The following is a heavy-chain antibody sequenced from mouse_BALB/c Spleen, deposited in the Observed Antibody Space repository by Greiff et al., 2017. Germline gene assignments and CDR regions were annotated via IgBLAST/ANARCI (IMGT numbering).Heavy chain of an antibody. D-gene: IGHD2-2*01. J-gene: IGHJ2*01. V-gene: IGHV1-15*01. CDR3: TRGRWLRPDY. Sequence: VQLQQSGAELVRPGASVTLSCKASGYTFTDYEMHWVKQTPVHGLEWIGAIDPETGGTAYNQKFKGKATLTADKSSSTAYMELRSLTSEDSAVYYCTRGRWLRPDYWGQGTTLTVSS. CDR2: IDPETGGT. CDR1: GYTFTDYE.